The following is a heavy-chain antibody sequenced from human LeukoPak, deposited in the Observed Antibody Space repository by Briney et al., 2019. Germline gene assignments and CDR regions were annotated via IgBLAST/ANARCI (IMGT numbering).Heavy chain of an antibody. CDR1: GGSISTYY. CDR2: VYYSGST. V-gene: IGHV4-59*12. CDR3: ASLSGSYLNPLQVLYYFDY. Sequence: SETLSLTCTVSGGSISTYYWSWIRQPPGKGLEWIGYVYYSGSTNYNPSLMGRVTMSVDTSKKQFSLKLSSVTAADTAVYYCASLSGSYLNPLQVLYYFDYWGQGTLVTVSS. J-gene: IGHJ4*02. D-gene: IGHD1-26*01.